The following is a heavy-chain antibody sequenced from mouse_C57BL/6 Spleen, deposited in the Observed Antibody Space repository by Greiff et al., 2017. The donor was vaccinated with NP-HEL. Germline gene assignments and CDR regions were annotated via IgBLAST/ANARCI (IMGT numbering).Heavy chain of an antibody. Sequence: ESGPGLVKPSQSLSLTCSVTGYSITSGYYWNWIRQFPGNKLEWMGYISYDGSNNYNPSLKNRISITRDTSKNQFFLKLNSVTTEDTATYYCAREKVYYGSSWYFDVWGTGTTVTVSS. CDR1: GYSITSGYY. D-gene: IGHD1-1*01. J-gene: IGHJ1*03. V-gene: IGHV3-6*01. CDR3: AREKVYYGSSWYFDV. CDR2: ISYDGSN.